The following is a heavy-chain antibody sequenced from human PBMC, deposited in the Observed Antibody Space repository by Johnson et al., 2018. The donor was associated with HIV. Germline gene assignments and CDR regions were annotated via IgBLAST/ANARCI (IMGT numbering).Heavy chain of an antibody. V-gene: IGHV3-7*05. CDR1: GFTFSSFW. Sequence: VQLVESGGGVVQPGKSLRLSCAASGFTFSSFWMTWVRQAPGKGLEWVANIKQDGSAKFYVDSVMGRFTISRDNAKNSLYLQMSSLRAEDTAFYYCARDLVGAGGFDIWGQGTMVTVSS. J-gene: IGHJ3*02. CDR3: ARDLVGAGGFDI. D-gene: IGHD1-26*01. CDR2: IKQDGSAK.